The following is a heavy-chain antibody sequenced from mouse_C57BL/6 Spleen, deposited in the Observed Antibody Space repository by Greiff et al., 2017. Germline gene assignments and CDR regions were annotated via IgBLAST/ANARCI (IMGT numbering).Heavy chain of an antibody. Sequence: VQLQQPGAELVKPGASVKLSCKASGYTFTSYWMHWVKQRPGQGLEWLGMIHPNSGSTNYNEKFKSKATLTVDKSSSTAYMQLSSLTSEDSAVYYCARSDDYDGGAAYWGQGTLVTVSA. J-gene: IGHJ3*01. V-gene: IGHV1-64*01. CDR3: ARSDDYDGGAAY. CDR2: IHPNSGST. CDR1: GYTFTSYW. D-gene: IGHD2-4*01.